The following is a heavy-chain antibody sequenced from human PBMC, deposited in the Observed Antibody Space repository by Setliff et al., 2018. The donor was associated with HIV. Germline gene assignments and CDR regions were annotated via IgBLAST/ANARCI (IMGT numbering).Heavy chain of an antibody. J-gene: IGHJ6*03. D-gene: IGHD4-17*01. CDR2: INWNGGST. CDR1: GFTFDDYG. V-gene: IGHV3-20*04. Sequence: GGSLRLSCAASGFTFDDYGMSWVRQAPGKGLEWVSGINWNGGSTGYADSVRGRFTISRDNAKNSLYLQMNSLRAEDTALYYCARDDYDDYEGYYYYYMDVWGKGTTVTVSS. CDR3: ARDDYDDYEGYYYYYMDV.